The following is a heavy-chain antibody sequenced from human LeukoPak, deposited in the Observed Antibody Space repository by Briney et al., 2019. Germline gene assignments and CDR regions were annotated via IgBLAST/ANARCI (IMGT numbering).Heavy chain of an antibody. J-gene: IGHJ4*02. CDR3: AKDSYGSGSYYNVDYFDY. V-gene: IGHV3-23*01. D-gene: IGHD3-10*01. CDR2: ISGSGGST. CDR1: GFTFSSYA. Sequence: TGGSLRLSCAASGFTFSSYAMSWVRQAPGKGLEWASAISGSGGSTYYADSVKGRFTISRDNSKNTLYLQMNSLRAEDTAVYYCAKDSYGSGSYYNVDYFDYWGQGTLVTVSS.